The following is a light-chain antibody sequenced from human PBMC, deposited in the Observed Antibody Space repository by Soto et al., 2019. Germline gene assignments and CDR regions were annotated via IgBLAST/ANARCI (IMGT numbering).Light chain of an antibody. CDR3: QQHGSSPTWT. CDR1: QSFSSSY. CDR2: GAS. Sequence: EILLTTSPGTVSFARVERSNRSFSYLQSFSSSYLAWYQQKPGQAPRLLIYGASTRATGIPDRFSGSGSGTDFTLTISSLEPEDFAVYFCQQHGSSPTWTGGQWTTVDLK. V-gene: IGKV3-20*01. J-gene: IGKJ1*01.